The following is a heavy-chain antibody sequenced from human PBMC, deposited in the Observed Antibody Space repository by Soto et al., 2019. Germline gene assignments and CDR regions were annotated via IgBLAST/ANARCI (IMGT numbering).Heavy chain of an antibody. Sequence: ASVKVSCKASGYDFTAYDINWVCQASGQGLELMGWMNPINGAAGSARRFQGRVSMTRNTATGTAYLELTSLRSDDTAVYYCGRGPSPRAPAGGTPYYYAMDVWGQGTTVTVSS. CDR3: GRGPSPRAPAGGTPYYYAMDV. V-gene: IGHV1-8*02. CDR1: GYDFTAYD. D-gene: IGHD6-13*01. CDR2: MNPINGAA. J-gene: IGHJ6*02.